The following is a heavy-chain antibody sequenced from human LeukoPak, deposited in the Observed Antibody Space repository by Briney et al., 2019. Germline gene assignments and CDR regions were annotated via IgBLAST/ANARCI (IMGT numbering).Heavy chain of an antibody. V-gene: IGHV3-73*01. CDR2: IRSKANSYAT. J-gene: IGHJ6*04. D-gene: IGHD2-2*01. CDR3: TRRGYCSSTSCSGGDYYGMDI. CDR1: GFTFSGSA. Sequence: PGGSLRLSCAASGFTFSGSAMHWVRQASGKGLEWVGRIRSKANSYATAYAASVKGRFTISRDDSKNTAYLQMNSLKTEDTAVYYCTRRGYCSSTSCSGGDYYGMDIWGKGTTVTVSS.